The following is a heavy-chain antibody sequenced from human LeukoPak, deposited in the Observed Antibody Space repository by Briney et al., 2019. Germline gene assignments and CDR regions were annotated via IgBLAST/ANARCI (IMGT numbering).Heavy chain of an antibody. V-gene: IGHV3-23*01. CDR2: ISPSGGST. Sequence: GGSLRLSCAASGFTFRTSGLSWVRQAPGKGLQRVSVISPSGGSTYFADSVKGRFTISRDNSKNTLYLQMNSLRAEDTAVYYCAKGDVGATTPSTDFDYWGQGTLVTVSS. D-gene: IGHD1-26*01. J-gene: IGHJ4*02. CDR1: GFTFRTSG. CDR3: AKGDVGATTPSTDFDY.